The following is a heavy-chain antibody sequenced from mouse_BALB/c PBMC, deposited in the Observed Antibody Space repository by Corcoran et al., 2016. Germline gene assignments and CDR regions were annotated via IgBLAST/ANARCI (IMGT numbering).Heavy chain of an antibody. J-gene: IGHJ4*01. CDR2: IWWDDNK. CDR3: ARRKYGSGMDY. V-gene: IGHV8-5*01. CDR1: GFSLSTSAMG. Sequence: QVTLKESGPGILQPSQTLSLTCSFSGFSLSTSAMGVGWIRQPSGEGLEWLADIWWDDNKFYNPSLKSRLTISKDTSSNQVFLQITRGDTADTATYYCARRKYGSGMDYWGRGTSVTVSS. D-gene: IGHD2-10*02.